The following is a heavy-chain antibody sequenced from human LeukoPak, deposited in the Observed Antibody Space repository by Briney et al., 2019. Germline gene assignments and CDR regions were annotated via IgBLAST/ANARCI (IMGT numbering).Heavy chain of an antibody. Sequence: ASVKVSCKASGYTFTSYGISWVRQAPGQGLEWMGWISAYNGNTNYAQKLQGRVTMTTDTSTSTAYMELRSLRSDDTAVYYCARAGDGSGYYFQQIYYFDYWGQGTLVTVSS. V-gene: IGHV1-18*01. CDR3: ARAGDGSGYYFQQIYYFDY. CDR2: ISAYNGNT. J-gene: IGHJ4*02. CDR1: GYTFTSYG. D-gene: IGHD3-22*01.